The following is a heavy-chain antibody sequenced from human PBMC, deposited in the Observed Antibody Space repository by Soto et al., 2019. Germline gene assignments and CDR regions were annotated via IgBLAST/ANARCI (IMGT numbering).Heavy chain of an antibody. D-gene: IGHD6-13*01. CDR1: GYTFTSLD. CDR2: MSPSNGYT. Sequence: QVQLVQSGAEVKEPAASVKVSCNASGYTFTSLDINWMRQATGQGPEWMGWMSPSNGYTGYAQKFQGRVTMTRDTSISTAYMELSSLRSDDTAVYYCARGIAAGVDYWGQGTLVTVSS. J-gene: IGHJ4*02. CDR3: ARGIAAGVDY. V-gene: IGHV1-8*01.